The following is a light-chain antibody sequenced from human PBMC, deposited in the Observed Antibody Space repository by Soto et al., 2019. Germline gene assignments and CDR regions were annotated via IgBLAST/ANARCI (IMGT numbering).Light chain of an antibody. J-gene: IGKJ1*01. V-gene: IGKV3-11*01. CDR3: QLRSNWPPTWT. CDR1: QSVSNY. CDR2: DAS. Sequence: EIVLTQSPATLSLSPGERATLSCRASQSVSNYLAWYQHKPGQAPRLLIYDASSRSTGIPARVSGSGSGTDFTLNISSLEPEDFAVYFCQLRSNWPPTWTFGQGTKVEIK.